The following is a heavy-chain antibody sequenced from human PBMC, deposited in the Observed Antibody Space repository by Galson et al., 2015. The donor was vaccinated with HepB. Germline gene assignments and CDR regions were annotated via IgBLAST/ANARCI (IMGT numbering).Heavy chain of an antibody. V-gene: IGHV1-69*10. D-gene: IGHD3-3*01. CDR2: IIPILGIA. J-gene: IGHJ4*02. CDR1: GGTFSSYA. Sequence: SVKVSCKASGGTFSSYAISWVRQAPGQGLEWMGGIIPILGIANYAQKFQGRVTITADKSTSTAYMELSSLRCEDTAVYYCARAVSGFWSGYYIFVYWGQGTLVTVSS. CDR3: ARAVSGFWSGYYIFVY.